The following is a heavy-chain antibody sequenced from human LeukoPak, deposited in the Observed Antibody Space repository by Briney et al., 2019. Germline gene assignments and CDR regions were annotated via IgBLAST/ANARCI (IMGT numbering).Heavy chain of an antibody. V-gene: IGHV4-59*01. J-gene: IGHJ6*02. Sequence: PSETLSLTCTGAGGSISTYFWNWIRQPPGKGLEWIAYIHYSGSTNYNPSLKSRVTISVDTSKNQFSLKLSSVTAADMAVYYCARGSEMATPYYYAMDVWGQGTTVTVSS. CDR3: ARGSEMATPYYYAMDV. CDR2: IHYSGST. CDR1: GGSISTYF. D-gene: IGHD5-24*01.